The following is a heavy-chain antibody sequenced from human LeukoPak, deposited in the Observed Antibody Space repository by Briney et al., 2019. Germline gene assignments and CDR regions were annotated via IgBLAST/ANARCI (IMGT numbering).Heavy chain of an antibody. Sequence: ASVKVSCKASGGTFSSYAISWVRQAPGQGLEWMGGIIPIFGTANYAQKFQGRVTITADESTSTAYMELSSLRSEDTAVYYCARVRDYGSFSAVDYWGQGTLVTVSS. V-gene: IGHV1-69*01. J-gene: IGHJ4*02. CDR1: GGTFSSYA. CDR3: ARVRDYGSFSAVDY. CDR2: IIPIFGTA. D-gene: IGHD3-10*01.